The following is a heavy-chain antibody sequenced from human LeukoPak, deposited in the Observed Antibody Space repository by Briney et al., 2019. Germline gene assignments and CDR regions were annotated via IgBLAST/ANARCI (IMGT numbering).Heavy chain of an antibody. Sequence: GGSLRLSCAASGFTFSSYWMHWVRQAPGKGLVWVSRINSDGSSTSYADSVKGRFTISRDNAKNTLYLQMNSLRAEDTAVYYCAKVLAQTLGFGHDYWGQGTLVTVSS. CDR2: INSDGSST. CDR3: AKVLAQTLGFGHDY. CDR1: GFTFSSYW. V-gene: IGHV3-74*01. J-gene: IGHJ4*02. D-gene: IGHD2-15*01.